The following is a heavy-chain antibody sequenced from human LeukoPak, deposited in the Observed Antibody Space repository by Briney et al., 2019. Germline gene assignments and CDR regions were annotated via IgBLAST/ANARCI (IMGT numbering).Heavy chain of an antibody. CDR1: GFTFSSYS. Sequence: GGSLRLSCAASGFTFSSYSMNLVRQAPRKGLEWVSYISNSGSTIYYADSVKGRFTISRDNAKNSLYLQMNSLRAEDTAVYYCASRSFGYLKKTFDYWGQGTLVTVSS. D-gene: IGHD5-12*01. V-gene: IGHV3-48*01. J-gene: IGHJ4*02. CDR2: ISNSGSTI. CDR3: ASRSFGYLKKTFDY.